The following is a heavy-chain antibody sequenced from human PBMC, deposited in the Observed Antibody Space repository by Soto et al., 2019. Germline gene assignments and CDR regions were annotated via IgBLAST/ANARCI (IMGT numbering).Heavy chain of an antibody. CDR2: IYYSGST. J-gene: IGHJ4*02. D-gene: IGHD1-26*01. V-gene: IGHV4-30-4*01. Sequence: SETLSLTCTVSGGSISSGDYYWSWIRQPPGKGLEWIGYIYYSGSTYYNPSLKSRVTISVDTSKNQFSLKLSSVTAADTAVYYCARTSKMGIIDYWAQRTLVTVSS. CDR1: GGSISSGDYY. CDR3: ARTSKMGIIDY.